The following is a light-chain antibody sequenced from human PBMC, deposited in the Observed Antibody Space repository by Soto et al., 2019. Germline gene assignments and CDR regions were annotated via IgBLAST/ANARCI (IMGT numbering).Light chain of an antibody. CDR1: QSITIW. J-gene: IGKJ1*01. Sequence: DIQMTQSPSTLSASVGDRVTITCRASQSITIWLAWYQQKPGKAPKLLIFDASNLESGVPSRFSCSGSGTEFTLTISSLQPDDFATYYCQHYNSFSCTYGQGTKVEIK. CDR2: DAS. CDR3: QHYNSFSCT. V-gene: IGKV1-5*01.